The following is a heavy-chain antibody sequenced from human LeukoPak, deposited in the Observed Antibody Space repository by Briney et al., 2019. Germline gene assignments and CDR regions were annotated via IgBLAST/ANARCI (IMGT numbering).Heavy chain of an antibody. CDR3: ARSAPYSYYGMDV. Sequence: GGSLRLSCAASGFTFSSYWIHWVRQAPGKGLVWVSHINSDGSSTSYADSVKGRITISRDNAKNTLYLQMNSLRAEDTAVYYCARSAPYSYYGMDVWGQGTTVTVSS. V-gene: IGHV3-74*01. J-gene: IGHJ6*02. CDR1: GFTFSSYW. CDR2: INSDGSST.